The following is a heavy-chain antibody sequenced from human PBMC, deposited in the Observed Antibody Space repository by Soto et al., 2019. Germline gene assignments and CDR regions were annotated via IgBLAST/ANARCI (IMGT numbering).Heavy chain of an antibody. CDR2: ISGSGGST. J-gene: IGHJ4*02. CDR1: GFTFSSYA. D-gene: IGHD6-6*01. Sequence: EVQLLESGGGLVQPGGSLRLSCAASGFTFSSYAMSWVRQAPGKGLEWVSAISGSGGSTYYADSVKGRFTISRDNSKNTLYLQINSLRAEDTAVYYCAKTNIAAPTYFDYWGQGTLVTVSS. V-gene: IGHV3-23*01. CDR3: AKTNIAAPTYFDY.